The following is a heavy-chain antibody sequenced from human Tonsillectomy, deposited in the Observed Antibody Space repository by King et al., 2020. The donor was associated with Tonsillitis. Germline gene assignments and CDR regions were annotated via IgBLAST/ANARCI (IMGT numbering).Heavy chain of an antibody. CDR2: ISSSSMYM. CDR3: ARVFDFWSDYPASGRPYYMDV. D-gene: IGHD3-3*01. Sequence: VQLVEESGGGLVKPGGSLRLSCAASGFTFSSYTMNWVRQAPGKGLEWVSSISSSSMYMYYADSVKGRFTISRDNAKNSLHLQMNSLRADDTAVYYCARVFDFWSDYPASGRPYYMDVWAKGTTVTVSS. V-gene: IGHV3-21*01. J-gene: IGHJ6*03. CDR1: GFTFSSYT.